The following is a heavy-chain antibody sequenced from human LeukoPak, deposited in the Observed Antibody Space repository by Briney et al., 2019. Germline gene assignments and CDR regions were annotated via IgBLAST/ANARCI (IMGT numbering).Heavy chain of an antibody. D-gene: IGHD2-15*01. CDR2: ISSSSSTI. J-gene: IGHJ3*02. CDR3: ARDGYCSGGSCYHDAFDI. Sequence: GGSLRLSCAASGFIFSSYSMNWVRQAPGKGLEWVSYISSSSSTIYYADSVKGRFTISRDNAKNSLYLQMNSLRAEDTAVYYCARDGYCSGGSCYHDAFDIWGQGTMVTVSS. CDR1: GFIFSSYS. V-gene: IGHV3-48*01.